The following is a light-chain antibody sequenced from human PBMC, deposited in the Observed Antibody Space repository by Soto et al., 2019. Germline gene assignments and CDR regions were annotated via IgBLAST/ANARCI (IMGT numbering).Light chain of an antibody. CDR2: DAS. J-gene: IGKJ1*01. Sequence: DIQMTQSPSTLSASVGDRVTITCRASQSISSWLVWYQQKPGKAPKLLIYDASSLESGVPSRFSGSGSGTEFTLTISSLQPDDFATYYCQQYNSYPWTFGQGTKVENK. CDR1: QSISSW. V-gene: IGKV1-5*01. CDR3: QQYNSYPWT.